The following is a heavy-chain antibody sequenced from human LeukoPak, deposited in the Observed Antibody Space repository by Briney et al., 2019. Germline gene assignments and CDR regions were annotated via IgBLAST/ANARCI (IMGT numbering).Heavy chain of an antibody. D-gene: IGHD6-19*01. CDR1: GFTFSGYG. Sequence: PGGSLRLSCAASGFTFSGYGMHWVRQAPGKGLEWVAVIWYDGSNKYYADSVKGRFTISRDNSKNTLYLQMNSLRAEDTAVYYCALGGYSSGWYYFDYWGQGTLVTVSS. V-gene: IGHV3-33*01. J-gene: IGHJ4*02. CDR2: IWYDGSNK. CDR3: ALGGYSSGWYYFDY.